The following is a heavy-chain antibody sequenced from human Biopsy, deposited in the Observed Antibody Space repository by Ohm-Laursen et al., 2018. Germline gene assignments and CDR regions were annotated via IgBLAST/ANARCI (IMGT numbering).Heavy chain of an antibody. Sequence: GSLRLSCTASGFTFSRYWIHWVRQAPGKGLEWVSAITVSADTTYYADSVRGRFTVSRDNSQNTLYLQMNSLRAEDTAIYYCAKGRVGNSGSLDIWGHGTMATVSS. J-gene: IGHJ3*02. V-gene: IGHV3-23*01. CDR2: ITVSADTT. D-gene: IGHD1-1*01. CDR1: GFTFSRYW. CDR3: AKGRVGNSGSLDI.